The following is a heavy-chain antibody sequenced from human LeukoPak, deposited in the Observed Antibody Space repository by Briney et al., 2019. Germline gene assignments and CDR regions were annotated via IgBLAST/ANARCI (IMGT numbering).Heavy chain of an antibody. D-gene: IGHD3-16*02. Sequence: GGSLRLSCAASGLTFSSYWMSWVRQVPGKGLEWAANIKPDGGEKYYMDSVKGRFTISRDNAKNSLYLQMNSLRAEDTAMYYCARVIRGHTFDYWGQGSLVTVSS. J-gene: IGHJ4*02. V-gene: IGHV3-7*05. CDR3: ARVIRGHTFDY. CDR1: GLTFSSYW. CDR2: IKPDGGEK.